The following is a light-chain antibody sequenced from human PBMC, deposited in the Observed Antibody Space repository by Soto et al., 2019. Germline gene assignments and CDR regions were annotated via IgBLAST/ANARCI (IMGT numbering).Light chain of an antibody. CDR1: QNIDHW. Sequence: DIQMTQSPSTLSASVGDRVTITCRASQNIDHWLAWYQHKPGKAPKFLIYDASILESGVQSRFSGSGSGTEFSLTISSLQPDDFASYYCQQYNSYSRTFGQGTKVEIK. CDR2: DAS. J-gene: IGKJ1*01. V-gene: IGKV1-5*01. CDR3: QQYNSYSRT.